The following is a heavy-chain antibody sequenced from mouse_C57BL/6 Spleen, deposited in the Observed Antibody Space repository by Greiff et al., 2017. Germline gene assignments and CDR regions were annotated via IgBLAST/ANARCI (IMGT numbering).Heavy chain of an antibody. J-gene: IGHJ2*01. V-gene: IGHV7-3*01. CDR3: ARYEDLDFDY. CDR2: IRNKANGYTT. CDR1: GFTFTDYY. Sequence: EVQVVESGGGLVQPGGSLSLSCAASGFTFTDYYMSWVRQPPGKALEWLGFIRNKANGYTTEYSASVKGRFTISRDNSQSILYLQMNALRAEDSASYYCARYEDLDFDYWGQGTTRTVSS.